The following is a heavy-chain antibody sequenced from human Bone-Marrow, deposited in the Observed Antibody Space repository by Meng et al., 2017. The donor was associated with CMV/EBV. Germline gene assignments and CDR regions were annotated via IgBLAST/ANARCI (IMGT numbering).Heavy chain of an antibody. D-gene: IGHD3-22*01. J-gene: IGHJ4*02. CDR1: GFIFSSYT. V-gene: IGHV3-30*04. CDR2: ISYDGSNK. CDR3: ARGYYYDSSGYYRTLDY. Sequence: GESLKISCAVSGFIFSSYTLHWVRQAPGKGLEWVAVISYDGSNKYYADFVKGRFTISRDNSKNTLDLQMNRLRAEDTAVYYCARGYYYDSSGYYRTLDYWGQGTLVTFSS.